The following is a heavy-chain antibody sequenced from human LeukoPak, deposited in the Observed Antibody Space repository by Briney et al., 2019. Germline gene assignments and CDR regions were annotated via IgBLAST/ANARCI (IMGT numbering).Heavy chain of an antibody. J-gene: IGHJ4*02. CDR2: INTNTGNP. CDR3: ARAHSYSTSSLPGY. V-gene: IGHV7-4-1*02. Sequence: ASVKVSCKASGYTFISFVMTWVRQAPGQGLEWMGWINTNTGNPTYAQGFTGRFVFSLDTSFSTAYLQISSLKAEDTAVYYCARAHSYSTSSLPGYWGQGTLVTVSS. CDR1: GYTFISFV. D-gene: IGHD6-6*01.